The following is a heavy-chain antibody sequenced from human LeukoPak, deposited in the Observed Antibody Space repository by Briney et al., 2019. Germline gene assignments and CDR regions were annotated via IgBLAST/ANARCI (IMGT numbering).Heavy chain of an antibody. CDR2: INPNSGGT. J-gene: IGHJ4*02. Sequence: ASVKVSCKASGYSFTGYYMHWVRQAPGQGLEWMGWINPNSGGTNYAQKFQGRVTMTRDTSISTAYMELSRLRSDDTAVYYCARSDSSGYPRFDYWGERTLVTVSS. D-gene: IGHD3-22*01. CDR3: ARSDSSGYPRFDY. CDR1: GYSFTGYY. V-gene: IGHV1-2*02.